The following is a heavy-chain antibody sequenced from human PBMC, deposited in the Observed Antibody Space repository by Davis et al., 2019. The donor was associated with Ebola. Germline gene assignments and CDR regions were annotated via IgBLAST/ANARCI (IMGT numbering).Heavy chain of an antibody. J-gene: IGHJ6*02. CDR3: ARGPNCSGGSCYSVYRYYGMDV. CDR1: GFTFSSYA. V-gene: IGHV3-21*01. CDR2: ISGRGSYI. Sequence: GSLRLSCAASGFTFSSYAMNWVRQAPGKGLEWLSSISGRGSYIFYADSLKGRFTISRDNAGNSLNLQMNSLRADDTAVYYCARGPNCSGGSCYSVYRYYGMDVWGQGTTVTVSS. D-gene: IGHD2-15*01.